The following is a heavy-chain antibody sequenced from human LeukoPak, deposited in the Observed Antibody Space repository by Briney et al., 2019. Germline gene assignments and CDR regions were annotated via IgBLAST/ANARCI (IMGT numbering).Heavy chain of an antibody. CDR2: INHSGST. D-gene: IGHD4-11*01. V-gene: IGHV4-34*01. CDR3: ARTIDSNSPLDAFNF. Sequence: PLETLSPSCAVYGGSFSGYYRSWIRQPPGKGLEWIGEINHSGSTNYNPSLKSRVTISVDTSKNQFSLKLSSVTAADTAVYYCARTIDSNSPLDAFNFWGQGTMVTVSS. J-gene: IGHJ3*01. CDR1: GGSFSGYY.